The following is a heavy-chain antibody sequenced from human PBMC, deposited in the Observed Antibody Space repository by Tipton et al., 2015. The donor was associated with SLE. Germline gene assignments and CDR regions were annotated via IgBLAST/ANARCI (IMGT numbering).Heavy chain of an antibody. CDR3: AKGVVG. CDR1: GFTFSNYW. D-gene: IGHD1-26*01. V-gene: IGHV3-23*03. CDR2: IYSGGSST. Sequence: SLRLSCAASGFTFSNYWMHWVRQAPGKGLVWVSVIYSGGSSTYYADSVKGRFTISRDNSKNTLYLQMNSLRAEDTAVYYCAKGVVGWGQGTMVTVSS. J-gene: IGHJ3*01.